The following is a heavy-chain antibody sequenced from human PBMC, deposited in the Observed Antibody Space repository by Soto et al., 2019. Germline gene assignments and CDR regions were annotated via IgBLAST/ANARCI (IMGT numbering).Heavy chain of an antibody. V-gene: IGHV1-18*04. CDR2: ISAYNGNT. CDR1: SYTFTSYG. Sequence: ASVKVSCKASSYTFTSYGISWVRQAPGQGLEWMGWISAYNGNTNYAQKLQGRVTMTTDTSTSTAYMELRSLRSDDTDVYYCATCTHFAVVTPFDHWGQGTLVTVSS. D-gene: IGHD3-3*01. CDR3: ATCTHFAVVTPFDH. J-gene: IGHJ4*02.